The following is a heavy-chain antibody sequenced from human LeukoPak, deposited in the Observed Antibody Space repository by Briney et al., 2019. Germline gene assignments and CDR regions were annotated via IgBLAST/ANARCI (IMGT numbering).Heavy chain of an antibody. CDR2: IYNSGST. D-gene: IGHD3-10*01. CDR1: GGSISSYY. CDR3: ARDRGSGRSSWFDP. Sequence: PSETLSLTCTVSGGSISSYYWSWIRQSPGKGLEWIGYIYNSGSTNYNPSLKSRVTMSVDTSKNQFSLKLSSVTAADTAVYYCARDRGSGRSSWFDPWGQGTLVTVSS. V-gene: IGHV4-59*01. J-gene: IGHJ5*02.